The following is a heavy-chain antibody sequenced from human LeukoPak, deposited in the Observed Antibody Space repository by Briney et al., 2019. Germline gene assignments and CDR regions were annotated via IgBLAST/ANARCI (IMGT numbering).Heavy chain of an antibody. D-gene: IGHD2-15*01. J-gene: IGHJ5*02. CDR3: ARAQVAATFWFDP. Sequence: GGSLRLSCAASGFTFSTYWMHWVRQAPGKGLVWVSRINSDGSSTSYADSVKGRFTISRDNAKNTLYLQMNSLRAEDTAVYYCARAQVAATFWFDPWGQGTLVTVSS. CDR1: GFTFSTYW. CDR2: INSDGSST. V-gene: IGHV3-74*01.